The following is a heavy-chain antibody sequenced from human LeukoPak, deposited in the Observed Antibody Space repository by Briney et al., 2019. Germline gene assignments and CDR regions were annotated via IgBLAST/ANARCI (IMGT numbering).Heavy chain of an antibody. CDR3: ARDEGGSNRAEYFQH. D-gene: IGHD1-14*01. V-gene: IGHV1-69*04. CDR1: GGTFSSYA. Sequence: GASVKVSCKASGGTFSSYAISWVRQAPGQGLEWMGRIIPILGIANYAQKFQGRVTITADKSTSTAYMELSSLRSEDTAVYYCARDEGGSNRAEYFQHWGQGTLVTVSS. CDR2: IIPILGIA. J-gene: IGHJ1*01.